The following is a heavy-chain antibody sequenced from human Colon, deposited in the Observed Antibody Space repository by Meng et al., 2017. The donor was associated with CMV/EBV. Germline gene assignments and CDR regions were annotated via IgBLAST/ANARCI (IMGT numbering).Heavy chain of an antibody. J-gene: IGHJ4*02. Sequence: GEVGESGGGVVQPGGSLRLSCGASGFSFSESGIHWLRQAPGKGLEWVSFIDTTNHYYADSVKGRFTISRDDSKRMVYLQMNNLKTEDTAMYFCSNGLLGVQGHWGQGTLVTVSS. V-gene: IGHV3-30*02. CDR1: GFSFSESG. CDR2: IDTTNH. CDR3: SNGLLGVQGH. D-gene: IGHD3-3*01.